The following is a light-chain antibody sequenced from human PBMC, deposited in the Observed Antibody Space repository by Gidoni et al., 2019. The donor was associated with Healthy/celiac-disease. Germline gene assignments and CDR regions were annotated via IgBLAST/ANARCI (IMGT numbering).Light chain of an antibody. J-gene: IGKJ2*01. CDR3: QQSYSTPLYT. V-gene: IGKV1-39*01. CDR1: QSISSY. CDR2: AAS. Sequence: DIQMTQSPSSLSASVGDRVTITCRASQSISSYLNWYQQKPGKAPKLLIYAASSLQSGVSSRFSGSGSGTDFTLTISSLQTEEFATYYCQQSYSTPLYTFGQGTKLEIK.